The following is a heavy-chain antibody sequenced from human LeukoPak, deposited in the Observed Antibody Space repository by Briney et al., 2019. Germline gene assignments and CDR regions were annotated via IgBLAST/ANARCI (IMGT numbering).Heavy chain of an antibody. J-gene: IGHJ4*02. CDR3: ARDPLQYYFDY. CDR2: IDGSGVTT. Sequence: GGSLRLSCAASGFTFSIYAMSWVRQAPGKGLEWVSDIDGSGVTTNYADSVKGRFTISRDNSKNTLYLQMNSLRAEDTAVYYCARDPLQYYFDYWGQGTLVTVSS. D-gene: IGHD4-11*01. CDR1: GFTFSIYA. V-gene: IGHV3-23*01.